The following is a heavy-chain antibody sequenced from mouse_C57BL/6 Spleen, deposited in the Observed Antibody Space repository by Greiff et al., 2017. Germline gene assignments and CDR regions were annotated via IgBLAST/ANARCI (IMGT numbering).Heavy chain of an antibody. V-gene: IGHV1-19*01. Sequence: EVQLQQSGPVLVKPGASVKMSCKASGYTFTDYYMNWVKQSHGKSLEWIGVINPYNGGTSYNQKFKGKDTLTVDKSSSTAYMELNSLTSEDSAVXYCARDGYFDYWGQGTTLTVSS. CDR2: INPYNGGT. J-gene: IGHJ2*01. CDR1: GYTFTDYY. CDR3: ARDGYFDY. D-gene: IGHD1-1*01.